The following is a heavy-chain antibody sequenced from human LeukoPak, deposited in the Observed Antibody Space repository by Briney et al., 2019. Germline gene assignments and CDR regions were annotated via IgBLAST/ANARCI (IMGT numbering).Heavy chain of an antibody. V-gene: IGHV3-64*02. D-gene: IGHD3-16*02. J-gene: IGHJ4*02. CDR2: ITSSGNNI. Sequence: GGSLRLSCAASGFTFSSYGMHWVRQAPGRGLEYVSAITSSGNNIFYADSVKGRFTISRDNSKNTLYLQMGSLRAEDMAVYYCTRGPGYDYVWGSFRADYWGQGTLVTVSS. CDR1: GFTFSSYG. CDR3: TRGPGYDYVWGSFRADY.